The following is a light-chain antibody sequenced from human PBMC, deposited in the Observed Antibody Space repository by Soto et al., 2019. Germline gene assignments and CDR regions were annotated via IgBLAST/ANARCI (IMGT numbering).Light chain of an antibody. CDR1: QSVSSN. V-gene: IGKV3-15*01. CDR3: QQYNNWSPT. Sequence: EIVMTQSPATLSVSPGERATLSCRASQSVSSNLAGYQQKPAQAPRILIYGASTRATGIPARFSGSGSGTEFTLTISSLQSEDFAVYYCQQYNNWSPTFGQGTKVDIK. CDR2: GAS. J-gene: IGKJ1*01.